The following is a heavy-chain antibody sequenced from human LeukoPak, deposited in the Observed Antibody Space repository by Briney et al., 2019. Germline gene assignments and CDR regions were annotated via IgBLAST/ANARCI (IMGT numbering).Heavy chain of an antibody. CDR1: GYTFTSYG. CDR3: ARAGSGQWLDY. V-gene: IGHV1-18*01. J-gene: IGHJ4*02. CDR2: ISTYNGDT. Sequence: ASVKVSCKASGYTFTSYGISWVRQAPGQGLDWMGWISTYNGDTNHPQKFQGSVTMTTDTSTRKAYMELRSLRSDDTAVYYCARAGSGQWLDYWGQGTLVTVSS. D-gene: IGHD3-10*01.